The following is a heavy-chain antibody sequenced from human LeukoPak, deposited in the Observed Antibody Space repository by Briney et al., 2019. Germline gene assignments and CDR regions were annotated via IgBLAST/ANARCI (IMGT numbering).Heavy chain of an antibody. V-gene: IGHV3-21*01. J-gene: IGHJ6*02. CDR1: GFTFSSYS. CDR3: ASGVTYTGSWSEVYYYGMDV. D-gene: IGHD6-13*01. CDR2: ISSSSSYI. Sequence: GGSLRLSCAASGFTFSSYSMNWVRQAPGKGLEWVSSISSSSSYIYYADSVKGRFTISRDNAKNSLYLQMNSLRAEDTAVYYCASGVTYTGSWSEVYYYGMDVWGQGTTVTVSS.